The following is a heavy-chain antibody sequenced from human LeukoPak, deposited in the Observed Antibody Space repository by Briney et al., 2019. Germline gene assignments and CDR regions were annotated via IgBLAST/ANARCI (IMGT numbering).Heavy chain of an antibody. CDR1: GFIVNSYA. V-gene: IGHV3-66*02. J-gene: IGHJ5*02. CDR2: IYSDGVT. Sequence: PGGSLRLSCAASGFIVNSYAMSWVRQAPGKGLAWVSLIYSDGVTQYADSVKGRFTISRDNSKNTLYLQMNSLRDEDTAVYFCGRDRAEGKTWVEFDPWGQGTLVTVPS. CDR3: GRDRAEGKTWVEFDP.